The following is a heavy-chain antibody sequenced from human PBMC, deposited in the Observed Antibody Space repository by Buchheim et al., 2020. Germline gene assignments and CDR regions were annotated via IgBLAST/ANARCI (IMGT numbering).Heavy chain of an antibody. CDR1: GGSISSSNW. V-gene: IGHV4-4*02. J-gene: IGHJ6*02. CDR2: IYHSGST. Sequence: QVQLQESGPGLVKPSGTLSLTCAVSGGSISSSNWWSWVRQPPGKGLEWIGEIYHSGSTNYNPSLKSRVTISVDKSKNQFSLKLSSVTAANTAVYYCARGPVVGYCSSTSCPPEGMDVWGQGTT. D-gene: IGHD2-2*01. CDR3: ARGPVVGYCSSTSCPPEGMDV.